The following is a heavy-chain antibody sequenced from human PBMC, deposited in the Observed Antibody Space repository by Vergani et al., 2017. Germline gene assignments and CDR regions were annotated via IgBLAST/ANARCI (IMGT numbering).Heavy chain of an antibody. D-gene: IGHD3-22*01. Sequence: QVQLVQSGAEVKKPGSSVKVSCKASGGTFSSYAISWVRQAHGQGLEWMGGIIHIFGTANYAQKFQGRVTITADESTSTAYMELSSLRSEDTAVYYCARAGGYYYDTSGYYSGYWGQGTLVTVSS. V-gene: IGHV1-69*01. CDR3: ARAGGYYYDTSGYYSGY. CDR1: GGTFSSYA. J-gene: IGHJ4*02. CDR2: IIHIFGTA.